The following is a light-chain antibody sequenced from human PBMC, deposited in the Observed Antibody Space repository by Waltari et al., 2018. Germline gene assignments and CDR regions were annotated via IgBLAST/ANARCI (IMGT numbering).Light chain of an antibody. Sequence: EIVLTQSPGALSLSPGERATLSCRASQSVTSIYLAWYQQKPGRAPRLLIYGVSSRATGIPDRFSGSGSGTDFTLTISRLEPEDFAVYYCQQYGTSPWTFGQGTKVEIK. J-gene: IGKJ1*01. V-gene: IGKV3-20*01. CDR1: QSVTSIY. CDR3: QQYGTSPWT. CDR2: GVS.